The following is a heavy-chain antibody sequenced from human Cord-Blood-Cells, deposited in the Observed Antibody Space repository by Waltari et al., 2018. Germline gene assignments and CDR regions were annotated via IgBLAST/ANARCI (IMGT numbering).Heavy chain of an antibody. Sequence: QVQLVQSGAEVKKPGSSVKVSCKASGGTFSSYAISWVRKAPGQGLEWMGRIIPILGIANYAQKFQGRVTITADKSTSTAYMELSSLRSEDTAVYYCARIMYSSSFSYYYYYMDVWGKGTTVTVSS. CDR2: IIPILGIA. J-gene: IGHJ6*03. V-gene: IGHV1-69*09. CDR1: GGTFSSYA. D-gene: IGHD6-6*01. CDR3: ARIMYSSSFSYYYYYMDV.